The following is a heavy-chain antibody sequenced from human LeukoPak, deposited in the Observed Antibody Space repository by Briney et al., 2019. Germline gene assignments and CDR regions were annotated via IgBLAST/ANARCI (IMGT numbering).Heavy chain of an antibody. V-gene: IGHV3-23*01. Sequence: GSLRLSCAASRFTFKYYAMNWVRPAPGKGLEWVSTISGSGTGTYYADSVKGRFTISRDNSRNTLHLQMDSLRADDTAVYYCATSYSSSSGPFDSWGQGTLVTVSS. CDR1: RFTFKYYA. CDR3: ATSYSSSSGPFDS. J-gene: IGHJ4*02. D-gene: IGHD6-6*01. CDR2: ISGSGTGT.